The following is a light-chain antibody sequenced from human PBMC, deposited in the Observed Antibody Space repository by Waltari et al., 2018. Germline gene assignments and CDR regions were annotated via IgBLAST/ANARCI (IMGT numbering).Light chain of an antibody. CDR2: DVT. CDR1: TSAVGGYNY. CDR3: CSYSGTYTFVV. Sequence: QSALTQPRSVSGSPGQSVTMSCTGTTSAVGGYNYVSWYQQHAGKVPKLMIYDVTKRPSGFPARFSGSKSGNTASLTISGLQAEDEADYYCCSYSGTYTFVVFGGGTKLTVL. V-gene: IGLV2-11*01. J-gene: IGLJ2*01.